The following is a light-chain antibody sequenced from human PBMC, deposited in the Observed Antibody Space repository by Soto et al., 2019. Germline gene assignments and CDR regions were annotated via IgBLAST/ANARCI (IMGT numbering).Light chain of an antibody. Sequence: DIQMTQSPSTLSAYVGDRVTITCRASQDINIWLAWYQQKLGKAPNLLIYKSSTLKSGVPLRFNGSGSGTEFTLTINILQPDDFATYFCQQYNNYRKFGQGTKVEIK. J-gene: IGKJ1*01. V-gene: IGKV1-5*03. CDR3: QQYNNYRK. CDR1: QDINIW. CDR2: KSS.